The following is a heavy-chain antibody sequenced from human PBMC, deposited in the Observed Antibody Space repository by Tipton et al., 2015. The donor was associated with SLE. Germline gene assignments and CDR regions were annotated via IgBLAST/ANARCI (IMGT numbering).Heavy chain of an antibody. J-gene: IGHJ5*02. V-gene: IGHV4-39*01. CDR3: ARHPPGPPLAGWFDP. CDR2: FYYTGRS. CDR1: GGSIGSSSYY. Sequence: TLSLTCTVSGGSIGSSSYYWGWIRQPPGKGLEWVGSFYYTGRSYFNPSLKSRVTISADTSKNQFFLKVNSMTAADTAIYYCARHPPGPPLAGWFDPWGQGTLVTVSS.